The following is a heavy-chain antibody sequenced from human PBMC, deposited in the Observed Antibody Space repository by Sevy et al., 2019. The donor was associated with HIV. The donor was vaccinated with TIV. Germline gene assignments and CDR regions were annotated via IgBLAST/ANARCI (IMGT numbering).Heavy chain of an antibody. V-gene: IGHV3-72*01. CDR3: ATYAGIAAAGRVFDY. CDR1: GFTFSDHY. D-gene: IGHD6-13*01. CDR2: TRNKADGYTT. Sequence: GGSLRLSCVASGFTFSDHYMEWVHQAPGKGLEWVGRTRNKADGYTTEYAASVKGRFTISRDESKNSLYVQMNSLKAEDTAVYYCATYAGIAAAGRVFDYWGQGTLVTVSS. J-gene: IGHJ4*02.